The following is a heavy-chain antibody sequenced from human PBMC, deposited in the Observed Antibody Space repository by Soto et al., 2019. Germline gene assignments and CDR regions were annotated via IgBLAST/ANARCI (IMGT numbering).Heavy chain of an antibody. CDR3: ARNRAYSQGD. V-gene: IGHV4-4*02. CDR1: GDSVSSNNY. Sequence: SETLSLTCAVSGDSVSSNNYWTWVRQPPREGLEWIGEISHSGSAIYNPSLESRVTISLDKSRNHFSLILSSVTAADTAVYYCARNRAYSQGDSGQGTLVTVSS. D-gene: IGHD5-18*01. J-gene: IGHJ4*02. CDR2: ISHSGSA.